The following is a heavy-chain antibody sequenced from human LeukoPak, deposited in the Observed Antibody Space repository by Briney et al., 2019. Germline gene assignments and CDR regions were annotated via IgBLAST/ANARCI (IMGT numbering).Heavy chain of an antibody. CDR1: GGFISSSTYY. CDR2: IYYSGST. J-gene: IGHJ4*02. Sequence: PSETLSLTCTVSGGFISSSTYYWGWIRQPPGKGLEWIGSIYYSGSTYYNPSLKSRVTISVDTSKNQFSLKLTSVTAADTAVYYCARVSYQEGVDYWGQGTLVTVSS. V-gene: IGHV4-39*02. D-gene: IGHD2-2*01. CDR3: ARVSYQEGVDY.